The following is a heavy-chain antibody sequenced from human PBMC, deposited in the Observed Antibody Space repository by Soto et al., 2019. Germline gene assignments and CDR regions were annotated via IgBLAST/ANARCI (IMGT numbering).Heavy chain of an antibody. D-gene: IGHD6-13*01. Sequence: SETLSLTCAVYGGSFSGYYWSWIRQPPGKGLEWIGEISHSGSTNYNPSLKSRVTISVDTSKNQFSLKLRSVTAADTAVYYCARALAAVQDWGQGTLVTVSS. J-gene: IGHJ4*02. V-gene: IGHV4-34*01. CDR2: ISHSGST. CDR3: ARALAAVQD. CDR1: GGSFSGYY.